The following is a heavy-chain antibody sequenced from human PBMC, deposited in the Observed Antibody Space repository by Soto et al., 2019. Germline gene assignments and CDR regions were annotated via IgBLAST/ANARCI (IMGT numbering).Heavy chain of an antibody. CDR1: GYTFTTYY. D-gene: IGHD3-3*01. V-gene: IGHV1-46*01. CDR3: ARRLRSGISFYYCDGMDV. CDR2: INPNGGRT. Sequence: QVQLVQSGAEVKKPGASVKVSCKASGYTFTTYYMHWVRQAPGHGLEWMGIINPNGGRTSYAQKFQGRVTLTSDTSTSTVYMELSSLRSEDTAVYYCARRLRSGISFYYCDGMDVWGQGTTVTVSS. J-gene: IGHJ6*02.